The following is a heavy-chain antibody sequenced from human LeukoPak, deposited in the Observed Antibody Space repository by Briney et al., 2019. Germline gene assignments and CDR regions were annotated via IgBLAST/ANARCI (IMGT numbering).Heavy chain of an antibody. CDR2: INPNSGGT. J-gene: IGHJ4*02. D-gene: IGHD2-2*01. CDR3: ARLHIVVVPAANDY. CDR1: GHTFTSYG. V-gene: IGHV1-2*06. Sequence: ASVKVSCKASGHTFTSYGISWVRQAPGQGLEWMGRINPNSGGTNYAQKFQGRVTMTRDTSISTAYMELSRLRSDDTAVYYCARLHIVVVPAANDYWGQGTLVTVSS.